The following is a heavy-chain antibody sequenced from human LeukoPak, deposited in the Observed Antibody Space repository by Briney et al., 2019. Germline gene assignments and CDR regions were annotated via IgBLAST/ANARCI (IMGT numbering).Heavy chain of an antibody. Sequence: GGSLRLSCAASGFTFSAYDLNWVRQAPGKGLEWIAHISNTDSTTYYADSVKGRFTISRDSAKNSLYLQMNSLRAEDTAVYYCARAFDYWGQRALVTVSS. J-gene: IGHJ4*02. CDR3: ARAFDY. CDR2: ISNTDSTT. V-gene: IGHV3-48*01. CDR1: GFTFSAYD.